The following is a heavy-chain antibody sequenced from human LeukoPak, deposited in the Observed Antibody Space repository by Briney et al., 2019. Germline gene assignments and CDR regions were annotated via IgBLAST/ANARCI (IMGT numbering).Heavy chain of an antibody. CDR1: GFTFSSYA. CDR3: ARDGLSTGTVDY. CDR2: IPYDGSNK. D-gene: IGHD1-1*01. Sequence: GGSLRLSCAASGFTFSSYAMHWVRQAPGKGLEWVAVIPYDGSNKYYADSVKGRFTISRDNSKNTLYLQMNSLRAEDTAVYYCARDGLSTGTVDYWGQGTLVTVSS. V-gene: IGHV3-30*04. J-gene: IGHJ4*02.